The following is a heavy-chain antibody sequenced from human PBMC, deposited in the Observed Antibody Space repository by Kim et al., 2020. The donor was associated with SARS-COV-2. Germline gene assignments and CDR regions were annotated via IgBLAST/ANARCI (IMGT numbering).Heavy chain of an antibody. CDR3: ASPAYYYGSGSYREVFDY. CDR1: GFTFSTYG. D-gene: IGHD3-10*01. V-gene: IGHV3-33*05. J-gene: IGHJ4*02. CDR2: ISYDGSNK. Sequence: GGSLRLSCAASGFTFSTYGMHWVRQAPGKGLEWVAVISYDGSNKYYADSVKGRFTISRDNSKNTLYLQMNSLRAEDTAVYYCASPAYYYGSGSYREVFDYWGQGTLVPVSS.